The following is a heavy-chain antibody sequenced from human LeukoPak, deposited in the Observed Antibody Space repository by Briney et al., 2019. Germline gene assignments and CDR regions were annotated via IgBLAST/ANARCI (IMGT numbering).Heavy chain of an antibody. CDR1: GYTFTGYY. J-gene: IGHJ4*02. D-gene: IGHD3-3*01. CDR2: INPNSGGT. Sequence: ASVKVSCKASGYTFTGYYMHWVRQAPGQGLEWMGWINPNSGGTNYAQKFQGRVTMTRDTSISTAYMELSRLRSDDTAVYYCAATPPLTDYDLWSGYYNLDYWGQGTLVTVSS. CDR3: AATPPLTDYDLWSGYYNLDY. V-gene: IGHV1-2*02.